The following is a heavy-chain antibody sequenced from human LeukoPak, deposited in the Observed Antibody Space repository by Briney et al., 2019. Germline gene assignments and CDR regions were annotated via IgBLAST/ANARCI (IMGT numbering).Heavy chain of an antibody. CDR2: IDPNSGGT. CDR1: GYTFSDYY. V-gene: IGHV1-2*02. J-gene: IGHJ4*02. Sequence: ASVKVSCKASGYTFSDYYIHWVRQAPGQGLEWVAWIDPNSGGTDYAQKFQGRVTLTRDTSISTAYLELSRLRSDDTAVYYCAREFSGHSGYDWGRYFDYWGQGTLVTVSS. CDR3: AREFSGHSGYDWGRYFDY. D-gene: IGHD5-12*01.